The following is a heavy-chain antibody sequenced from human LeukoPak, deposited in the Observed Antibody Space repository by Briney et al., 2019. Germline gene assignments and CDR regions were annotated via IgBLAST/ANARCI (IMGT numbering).Heavy chain of an antibody. D-gene: IGHD1-26*01. CDR2: IYYSGST. Sequence: KSSETLSLTCTVSGGSINSYYWSWIRQPPGKGLEWIGYIYYSGSTNYNPSLKSRVTISVDTSKNQFSLKLSSVTAADTAVYYCARHGVVGATLYYYYHMDVWGEGTTVTVSS. J-gene: IGHJ6*03. V-gene: IGHV4-59*08. CDR1: GGSINSYY. CDR3: ARHGVVGATLYYYYHMDV.